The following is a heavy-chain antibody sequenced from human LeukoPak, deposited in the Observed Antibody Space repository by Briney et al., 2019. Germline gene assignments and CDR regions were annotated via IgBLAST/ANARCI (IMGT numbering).Heavy chain of an antibody. CDR1: GFTFDDYA. CDR3: ARDRDVGEMIYYFDY. V-gene: IGHV3-9*01. D-gene: IGHD3-16*01. J-gene: IGHJ4*02. CDR2: ISWNSGSI. Sequence: QPGRSLRLSCAASGFTFDDYAMHWVRQAPGKGLEWVSGISWNSGSIGYADSAKGRFTISRDNAKNSLYLQMNSLRAEDTAVYYCARDRDVGEMIYYFDYWGQGTLVTVSS.